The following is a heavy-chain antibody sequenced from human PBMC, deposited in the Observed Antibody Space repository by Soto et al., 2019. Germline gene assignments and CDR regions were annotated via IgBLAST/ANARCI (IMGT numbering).Heavy chain of an antibody. Sequence: SVKVSCKASGGTFSSYTISWVRQAPGQGLEWMGRIIPILGIANYAQKFQGRVTITADKSTSTAYMELSSLRSEDTAVYYCARDSGPPGDYYYYMDGWGKGTTVTVSS. J-gene: IGHJ6*03. CDR2: IIPILGIA. D-gene: IGHD4-17*01. CDR1: GGTFSSYT. CDR3: ARDSGPPGDYYYYMDG. V-gene: IGHV1-69*04.